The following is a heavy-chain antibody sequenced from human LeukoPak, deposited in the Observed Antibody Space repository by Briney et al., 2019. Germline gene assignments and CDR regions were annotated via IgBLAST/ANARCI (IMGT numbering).Heavy chain of an antibody. CDR2: IYNDGTT. D-gene: IGHD4-17*01. J-gene: IGHJ4*02. V-gene: IGHV3-53*01. CDR3: AKGGVTTPLLDY. Sequence: GGSLRLSCAASGFTVITSFMSWVRQAPGKGLEWVSVIYNDGTTYYADSVKGRFTISRDNSKNTLYLQMNSLRAEDTAVYYCAKGGVTTPLLDYWGQGTLVTVSS. CDR1: GFTVITSF.